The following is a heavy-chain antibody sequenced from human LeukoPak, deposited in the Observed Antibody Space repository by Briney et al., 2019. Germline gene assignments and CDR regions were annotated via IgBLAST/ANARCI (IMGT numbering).Heavy chain of an antibody. J-gene: IGHJ6*02. CDR3: ASRYEGASYYYYGMDV. Sequence: GGSLRLSCAGSGFTVSSTYMSWVRQAPGKELEWVSVIYGGTSTYYADSVKGRFTISRDDSKNTLYLQMSSLRAEDTDVYYCASRYEGASYYYYGMDVWGQGTTVTVSS. D-gene: IGHD1-14*01. CDR2: IYGGTST. V-gene: IGHV3-66*01. CDR1: GFTVSSTY.